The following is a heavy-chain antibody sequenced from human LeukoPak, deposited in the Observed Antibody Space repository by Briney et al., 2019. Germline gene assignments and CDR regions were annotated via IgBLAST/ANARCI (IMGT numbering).Heavy chain of an antibody. CDR1: GFSFSTYD. CDR3: ARVWRGIASPYHGMDV. J-gene: IGHJ6*02. CDR2: VGTNEDT. D-gene: IGHD6-13*01. Sequence: GGSLRLSCVASGFSFSTYDMYWVRQAAGRGPEWVSAVGTNEDTYYLASVKGRFTVSRENGKNSSYLLMNSLRVKDTAVYYCARVWRGIASPYHGMDVWGQGTAVTVSS. V-gene: IGHV3-13*01.